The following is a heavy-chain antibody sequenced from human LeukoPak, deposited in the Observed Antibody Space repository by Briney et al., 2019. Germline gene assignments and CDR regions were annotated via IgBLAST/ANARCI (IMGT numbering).Heavy chain of an antibody. Sequence: PGGSLRLSCAASGFTFSSYAMHWVRQAPGKGLEWVAVMSYDGSNKYYADSVKGRFTISRDNSKNTLYLQMNSLRAEDTAVYYCARGPPYLITMVRGVITLGAFDIWGQGTMVTVSS. V-gene: IGHV3-30-3*01. CDR1: GFTFSSYA. D-gene: IGHD3-10*01. J-gene: IGHJ3*02. CDR3: ARGPPYLITMVRGVITLGAFDI. CDR2: MSYDGSNK.